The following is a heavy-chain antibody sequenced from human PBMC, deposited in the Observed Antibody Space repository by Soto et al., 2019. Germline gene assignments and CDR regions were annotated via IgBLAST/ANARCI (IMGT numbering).Heavy chain of an antibody. V-gene: IGHV3-11*01. J-gene: IGHJ6*02. CDR2: ISSSGSTI. CDR1: GFTFSDYY. D-gene: IGHD2-8*01. CDR3: ARDRDYCTNGVCPNYYGMDV. Sequence: GGSLRLSCAASGFTFSDYYMSWIRQAPGKGLEWVSYISSSGSTIYYADSVKGRFTISRDNAKNSLYLQMNSLRAEDTAVYYCARDRDYCTNGVCPNYYGMDVCGQGTTVTVSS.